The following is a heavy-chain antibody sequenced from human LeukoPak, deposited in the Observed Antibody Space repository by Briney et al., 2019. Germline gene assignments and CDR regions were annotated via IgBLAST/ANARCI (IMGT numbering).Heavy chain of an antibody. CDR2: IRYDGSNK. Sequence: GGPLRLSCAASGFTFSSYGMHWVRQAPGKGLEWVAFIRYDGSNKYYAVSVKGRFTISRDNSKNTLYLQIHSLSAEDTSVYYAAKDLVYCSSTSCYPNWFDVWGQGTLVTVSA. J-gene: IGHJ5*02. CDR1: GFTFSSYG. CDR3: AKDLVYCSSTSCYPNWFDV. D-gene: IGHD2-2*01. V-gene: IGHV3-30*02.